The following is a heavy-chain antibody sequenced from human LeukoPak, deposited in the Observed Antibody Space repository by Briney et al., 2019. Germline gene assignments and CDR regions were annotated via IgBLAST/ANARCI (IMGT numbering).Heavy chain of an antibody. CDR1: GGSISNYY. Sequence: SETLSLTCTVSGGSISNYYWSWIRQPPGKGLEWIGYIYYSGSTNYNPSLKSRVTISVDTSKNQFSLKLSSVTAADTAVYYCAREGTNWFDPWGQGTLVTVSS. CDR2: IYYSGST. V-gene: IGHV4-59*12. D-gene: IGHD1-1*01. J-gene: IGHJ5*02. CDR3: AREGTNWFDP.